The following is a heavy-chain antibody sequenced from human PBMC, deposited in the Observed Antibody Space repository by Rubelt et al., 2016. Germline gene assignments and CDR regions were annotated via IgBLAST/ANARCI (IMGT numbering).Heavy chain of an antibody. CDR2: IRYDGSNK. CDR3: ARDNYLRSSSWGYFQD. J-gene: IGHJ1*01. Sequence: VRQAPGKGLEWVAFIRYDGSNKYYADSVKGRFTISRDNSKNTLYLQMNSLGAEDTAVYYRARDNYLRSSSWGYFQDCGQGTLVTVSS. V-gene: IGHV3-30*02. D-gene: IGHD6-13*01.